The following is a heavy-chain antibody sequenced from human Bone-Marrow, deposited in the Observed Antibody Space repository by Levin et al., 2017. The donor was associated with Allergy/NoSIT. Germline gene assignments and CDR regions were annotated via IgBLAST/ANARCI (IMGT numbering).Heavy chain of an antibody. Sequence: GESLKISCAASGFIFSNAWMRWVRQAPGKGLEWVGRIKSKTDGGTTDYAAPVKGRFTISRDDSKNTLYVQMDSLKTEDTAVYYCTTEVLGPAGDYWGQGTLVTVSS. CDR2: IKSKTDGGTT. CDR1: GFIFSNAW. CDR3: TTEVLGPAGDY. D-gene: IGHD1-26*01. V-gene: IGHV3-15*01. J-gene: IGHJ4*02.